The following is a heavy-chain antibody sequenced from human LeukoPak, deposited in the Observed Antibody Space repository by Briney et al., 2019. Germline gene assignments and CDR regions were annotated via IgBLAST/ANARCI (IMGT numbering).Heavy chain of an antibody. D-gene: IGHD5-18*01. CDR3: ARSGSRGYSYVPLDF. J-gene: IGHJ4*02. CDR1: GYTYTGSE. CDR2: INPNSGGT. V-gene: IGHV1-2*06. Sequence: ASVKVSCKASGYTYTGSEMHWVRQAPGQGREWMGRINPNSGGTNYAQKFQGRVTMTKDTSISTADMELSRLGSDDTAVYYCARSGSRGYSYVPLDFWGQGTLVTVST.